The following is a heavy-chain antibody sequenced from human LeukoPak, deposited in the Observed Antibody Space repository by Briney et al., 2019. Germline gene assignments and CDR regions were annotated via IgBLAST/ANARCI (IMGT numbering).Heavy chain of an antibody. V-gene: IGHV4-4*02. CDR3: ARDGYDSSGILGY. Sequence: SGTLSLTCAVSGGSISSSNWWSWVRQPPGKGLEWIGEIYHSGSTNYNPSLKSRVTISVDKSKNQFSLKLSSVTAADTAVYYCARDGYDSSGILGYWGQGTLVTVSS. J-gene: IGHJ4*02. CDR2: IYHSGST. D-gene: IGHD3-22*01. CDR1: GGSISSSNW.